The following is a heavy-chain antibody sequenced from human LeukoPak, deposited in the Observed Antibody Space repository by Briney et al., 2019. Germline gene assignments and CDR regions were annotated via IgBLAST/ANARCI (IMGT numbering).Heavy chain of an antibody. Sequence: GSLRLSCAASGFTSSSYAMHWVRQAPGKGLEYVSAISSNGGSTYYANSVKGRFTISRDNSKNTLYLQMGSLRAGDMAVYYCARGSYGDYVYFDYWGQGTLVTVSS. J-gene: IGHJ4*02. CDR1: GFTSSSYA. V-gene: IGHV3-64*01. CDR3: ARGSYGDYVYFDY. D-gene: IGHD4-17*01. CDR2: ISSNGGST.